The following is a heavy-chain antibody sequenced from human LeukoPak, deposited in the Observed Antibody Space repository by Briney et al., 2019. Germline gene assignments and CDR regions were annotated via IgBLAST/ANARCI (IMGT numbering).Heavy chain of an antibody. J-gene: IGHJ3*02. CDR1: GGSISSHY. D-gene: IGHD2-2*02. CDR3: ARHCSSTSCYTDAFDI. CDR2: IYYSGST. Sequence: SETLSLTCTVSGGSISSHYWSWIRQPPGKGLEWIGYIYYSGSTNYNPSLKSRVTISVDTSKNQFSLKLSSVTAADTAVYYCARHCSSTSCYTDAFDIWGQGTMVTVSS. V-gene: IGHV4-59*11.